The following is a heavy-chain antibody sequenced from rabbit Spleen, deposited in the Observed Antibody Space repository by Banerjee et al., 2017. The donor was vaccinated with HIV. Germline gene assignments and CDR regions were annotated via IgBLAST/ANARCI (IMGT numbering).Heavy chain of an antibody. Sequence: QEQLVESGGGLVQPGGSLKLSCKASGFDFSSYGVSWVRQAPGKGLEWIGYIDPVFGSTVYATWLNGRFTITSHNAQNTLYLQLNSLTAADTATYFCVREAGYAGYGDGNLWGPGTLVTVS. CDR2: IDPVFGST. CDR1: GFDFSSYG. D-gene: IGHD7-1*01. CDR3: VREAGYAGYGDGNL. V-gene: IGHV1S47*01. J-gene: IGHJ4*01.